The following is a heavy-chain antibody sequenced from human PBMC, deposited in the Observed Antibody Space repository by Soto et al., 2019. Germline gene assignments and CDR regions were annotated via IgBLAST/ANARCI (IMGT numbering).Heavy chain of an antibody. CDR2: INYRGTT. CDR1: GGSIIDGQTY. CDR3: ARDAPGVAPF. D-gene: IGHD2-8*01. J-gene: IGHJ4*02. Sequence: QVQLQESGPGLVKPSQTLSLTCTVSGGSIIDGQTYLNWIRRHPEKGLEWMGYINYRGTTNYSPALMSRILISIDTSKNQFSLSLTSVTAADTAVYYCARDAPGVAPFWGQGTLVTVSS. V-gene: IGHV4-31*03.